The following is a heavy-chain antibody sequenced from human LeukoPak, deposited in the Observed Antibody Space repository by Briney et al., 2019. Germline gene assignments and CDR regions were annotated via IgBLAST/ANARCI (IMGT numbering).Heavy chain of an antibody. D-gene: IGHD5-18*01. Sequence: GGSLRLSCAASGFTFSSYEMNWVRPAPGKGLEWVANIKKDGSEKYYVDSVKGRFTISRDNAKTSLYLQMNSLRAEDTAVYYCARDLSGVTGYTYGRGIDYWGQGTLVTVSS. CDR1: GFTFSSYE. J-gene: IGHJ4*02. CDR2: IKKDGSEK. CDR3: ARDLSGVTGYTYGRGIDY. V-gene: IGHV3-7*01.